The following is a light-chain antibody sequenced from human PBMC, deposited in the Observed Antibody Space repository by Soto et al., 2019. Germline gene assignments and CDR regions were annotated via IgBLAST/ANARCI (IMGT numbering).Light chain of an antibody. V-gene: IGKV1-12*01. CDR2: AAS. J-gene: IGKJ1*01. CDR3: QQANSFPWT. CDR1: QSVGNS. Sequence: DIQITQSPSTLSASVGDRVSITCRASQSVGNSLAWYQQRPGKAPNLLIYAASTLQRGVPSRFSGSGSGTDFTLTISSLQPEDFATYYCQQANSFPWTFGQGTKVDIK.